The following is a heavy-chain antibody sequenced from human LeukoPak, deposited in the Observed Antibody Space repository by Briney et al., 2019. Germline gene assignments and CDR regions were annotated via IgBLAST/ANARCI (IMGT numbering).Heavy chain of an antibody. J-gene: IGHJ4*02. CDR3: ARDSTPLRYFDWLLSFDY. Sequence: GGSLRLSCAASGFTFSSYWMSWVRQAPGKGLEWVANIKQDGGEKYYVDSVKGRFTISRDNAKNSLYLQMNSLRAEDTAVYYCARDSTPLRYFDWLLSFDYWGQGTLVTVSS. V-gene: IGHV3-7*01. CDR2: IKQDGGEK. CDR1: GFTFSSYW. D-gene: IGHD3-9*01.